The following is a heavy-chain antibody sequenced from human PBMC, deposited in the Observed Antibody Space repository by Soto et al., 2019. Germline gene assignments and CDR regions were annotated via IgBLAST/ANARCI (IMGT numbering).Heavy chain of an antibody. J-gene: IGHJ4*02. CDR2: ISSSGSTI. D-gene: IGHD6-13*01. V-gene: IGHV3-48*03. Sequence: EVQLVESGGGLVQPGGSLRLSCAASGFTFSSYEMNWVRQAPGKGLEWVSYISSSGSTIYYADSVKGRFTISRDNAKNSLYLQMNSLRAGDTAVYYCARNLPIAAAGRGFDYWGQGTLVTVSS. CDR3: ARNLPIAAAGRGFDY. CDR1: GFTFSSYE.